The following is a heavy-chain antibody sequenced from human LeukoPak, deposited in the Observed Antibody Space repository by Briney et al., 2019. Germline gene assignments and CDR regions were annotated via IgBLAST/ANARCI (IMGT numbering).Heavy chain of an antibody. CDR2: INAGNDKT. V-gene: IGHV1-3*01. Sequence: ASVKVSCKASGGTFSSYAISWVRQAPGQGLEWMGWINAGNDKTKYSQKFQDRVTMTKDTSASTVYMELSSLRSDDTGVYYCARDGATLVRGVLHSYFYYGMDVWGQGTTVIVSS. D-gene: IGHD3-10*01. CDR3: ARDGATLVRGVLHSYFYYGMDV. CDR1: GGTFSSYA. J-gene: IGHJ6*02.